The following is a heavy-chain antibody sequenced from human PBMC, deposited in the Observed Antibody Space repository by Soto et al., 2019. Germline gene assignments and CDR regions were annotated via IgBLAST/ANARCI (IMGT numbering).Heavy chain of an antibody. D-gene: IGHD6-13*01. V-gene: IGHV4-61*01. CDR3: ARGEIAAAGTGYYYGMDV. J-gene: IGHJ6*02. CDR1: GGSVSSGSYY. CDR2: IYYSGST. Sequence: SETLSLTCTVSGGSVSSGSYYWTWIRQPPGKGLEWLGYIYYSGSTNYNPSLKSRVTISVDTSKNQFSLKLSSVTAADTAVYYCARGEIAAAGTGYYYGMDVWGQGTTVTVSS.